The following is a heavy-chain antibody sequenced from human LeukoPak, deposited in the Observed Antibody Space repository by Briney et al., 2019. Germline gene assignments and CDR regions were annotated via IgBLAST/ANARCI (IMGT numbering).Heavy chain of an antibody. V-gene: IGHV1-69*13. CDR1: GGTFSSYA. Sequence: ASVKVSCKASGGTFSSYAISWVRQAPGQGLEWMGGIIPIFGTANYAQKFQGRVTITADESTSTAYMELSSLRSEDTAVYYCARSVRDRFLEWLLPFDYWGQGTLVTVSS. J-gene: IGHJ4*02. CDR2: IIPIFGTA. D-gene: IGHD3-3*01. CDR3: ARSVRDRFLEWLLPFDY.